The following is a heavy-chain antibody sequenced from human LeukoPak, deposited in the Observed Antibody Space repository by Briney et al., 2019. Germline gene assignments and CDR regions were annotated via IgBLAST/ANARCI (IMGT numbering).Heavy chain of an antibody. J-gene: IGHJ6*02. CDR1: GGSISSYY. CDR2: IYYSGST. D-gene: IGHD3-10*01. Sequence: KPSETLSLTCTVSGGSISSYYWSWIRQPPGKGLEWIGYIYYSGSTNYNPSLKSRVTISVDTSKNQFSLKLSSVTAADTAVYYCARHYEVGEFYPVYGMDVWGQGTTVTVSS. V-gene: IGHV4-59*08. CDR3: ARHYEVGEFYPVYGMDV.